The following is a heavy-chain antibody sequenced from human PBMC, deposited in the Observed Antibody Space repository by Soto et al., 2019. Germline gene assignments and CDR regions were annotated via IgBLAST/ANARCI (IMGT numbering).Heavy chain of an antibody. V-gene: IGHV3-23*01. CDR2: ISGSGGST. J-gene: IGHJ6*03. CDR1: GFTFSSYA. CDR3: AKDRSNYDFWSRDMDG. Sequence: EVQLLESGGGLVQPGGSLRLSCAASGFTFSSYAMSWVRQAPGKGLEWVSAISGSGGSTYYADSVKGRFTISRDNSKNTLYLQMNSLRAEDTAVYYCAKDRSNYDFWSRDMDGWGKGTTVTVSS. D-gene: IGHD3-3*01.